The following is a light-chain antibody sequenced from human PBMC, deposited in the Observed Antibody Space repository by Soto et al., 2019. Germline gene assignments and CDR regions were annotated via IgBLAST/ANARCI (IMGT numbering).Light chain of an antibody. J-gene: IGKJ1*01. V-gene: IGKV3-11*01. Sequence: EIVLTQSPATLSLSPGEGASLSCRASQNISTYLACYQQRPGQVPRLLIYGESKRAPAIPPRYRGSGSDKELTLIVNGLETEDFAIEYYQQRPSSPSWTFGQGTRVEFK. CDR1: QNISTY. CDR2: GES. CDR3: QQRPSSPSWT.